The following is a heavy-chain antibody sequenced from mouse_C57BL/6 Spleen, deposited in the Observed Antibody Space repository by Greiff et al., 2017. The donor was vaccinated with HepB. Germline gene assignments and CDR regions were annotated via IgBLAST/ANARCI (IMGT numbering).Heavy chain of an antibody. CDR3: AREAFITTVGAPGYFDV. V-gene: IGHV3-1*01. CDR1: GYSITSGYD. CDR2: ISYSGST. D-gene: IGHD1-1*01. J-gene: IGHJ1*03. Sequence: EVQLQQSGPGMVKPSQSLSLTCTVTGYSITSGYDWHWIRHFPGNKLEWMGYISYSGSTNYNPYLKSRISITHDTPKNHFFLKLNSVTTEDTATYYCAREAFITTVGAPGYFDVWGTGTTVTVSS.